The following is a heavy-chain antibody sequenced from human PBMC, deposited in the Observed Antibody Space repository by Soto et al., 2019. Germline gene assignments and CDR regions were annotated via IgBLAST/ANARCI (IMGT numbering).Heavy chain of an antibody. D-gene: IGHD3-3*01. CDR2: IIPIFGTA. J-gene: IGHJ6*02. Sequence: SVKVSCKXSGGTFSGYAISWVRQAPGQGLEWMGGIIPIFGTANYAQKFQGRVTITADKSTSTAYMELSSLRSEDTAVYYCARGTYYDFWSGPFYGMDVWGQGTTVTVSS. V-gene: IGHV1-69*06. CDR3: ARGTYYDFWSGPFYGMDV. CDR1: GGTFSGYA.